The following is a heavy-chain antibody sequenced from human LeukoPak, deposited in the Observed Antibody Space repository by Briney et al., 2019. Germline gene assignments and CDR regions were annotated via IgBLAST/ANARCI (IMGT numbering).Heavy chain of an antibody. CDR1: GFIFSSYW. J-gene: IGHJ4*02. Sequence: GGSLRLSCVASGFIFSSYWMSWVRQTPGKGLEWVANIKEDGSEKYYVDSVKGRFTISRDNAKNSLYLQMNSLRAEDTAVYYCAKFSTAGRVGATVAFDYWGQGTLVTVSS. D-gene: IGHD1-26*01. V-gene: IGHV3-7*03. CDR2: IKEDGSEK. CDR3: AKFSTAGRVGATVAFDY.